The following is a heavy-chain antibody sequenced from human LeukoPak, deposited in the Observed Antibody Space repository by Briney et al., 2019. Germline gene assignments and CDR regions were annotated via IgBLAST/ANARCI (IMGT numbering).Heavy chain of an antibody. CDR3: AKDDLPVLSPIDY. V-gene: IGHV3-23*01. Sequence: GGSLRLSCAASGFTFSNYAMSWVRQAPGKGLERVSAIGGSGSNTFYADSVKGRFTISRDNSKNTLYLQMNSLRAEDTAVYYCAKDDLPVLSPIDYWGQGTLVTVSS. CDR1: GFTFSNYA. J-gene: IGHJ4*02. CDR2: IGGSGSNT.